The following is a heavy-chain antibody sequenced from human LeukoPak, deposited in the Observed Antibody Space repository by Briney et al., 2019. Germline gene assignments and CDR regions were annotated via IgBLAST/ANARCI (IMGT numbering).Heavy chain of an antibody. CDR3: ARGQDIASYWGYYYMDV. CDR2: IYYSGST. J-gene: IGHJ6*03. D-gene: IGHD5/OR15-5a*01. CDR1: GGSISSYY. V-gene: IGHV4-59*01. Sequence: PSETLSLTCTVSGGSISSYYWSWIRQPPGKGLEWIGYIYYSGSTNHNPSLKSRVTISVDTSKNQFSLKLSSMTAADTAVYYCARGQDIASYWGYYYMDVWGKGTTGTVS.